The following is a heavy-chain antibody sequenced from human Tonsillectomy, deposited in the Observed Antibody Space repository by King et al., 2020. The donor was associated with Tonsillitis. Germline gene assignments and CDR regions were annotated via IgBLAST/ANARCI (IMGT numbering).Heavy chain of an antibody. J-gene: IGHJ4*02. Sequence: VQLVESGGGLVKPGGSLRLSCAASGFTFSSYSMNWFRQAPGKGLEWVSSIGGSSSDIYYADSVKGRFTISRDNAKNSLYLQMNSLRAEDKAVYYCARDRSPNYGDALFDSWGQGTLVTVSS. CDR1: GFTFSSYS. CDR3: ARDRSPNYGDALFDS. CDR2: IGGSSSDI. D-gene: IGHD4/OR15-4a*01. V-gene: IGHV3-21*01.